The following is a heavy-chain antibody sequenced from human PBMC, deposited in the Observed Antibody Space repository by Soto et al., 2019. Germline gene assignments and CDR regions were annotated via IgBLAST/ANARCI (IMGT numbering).Heavy chain of an antibody. Sequence: LRLSCAASGFTFSSYSMSWVRQAPGKGLEWVSSISSSSSYIYYADSVKGRFTISRGNAKNSLHLQMNSLRAEDTAVYYCASMDIVVVPPYYGMDVWGQGTTVTVSS. CDR2: ISSSSSYI. D-gene: IGHD2-2*03. CDR3: ASMDIVVVPPYYGMDV. CDR1: GFTFSSYS. J-gene: IGHJ6*02. V-gene: IGHV3-21*01.